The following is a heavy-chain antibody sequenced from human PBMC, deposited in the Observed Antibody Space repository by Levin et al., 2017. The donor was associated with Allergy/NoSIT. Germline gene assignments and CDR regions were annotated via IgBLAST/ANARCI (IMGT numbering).Heavy chain of an antibody. CDR3: ARCPYDFWSGYYNLYYYYGMDV. Sequence: SQTLSLTCAISGDSVSSNSAAWNWIRQSPSRGLEWLGRTYYRSKWYNDYAVSVKSRITINPDTSKNQFSLQLNSVTPEDTAVYYCARCPYDFWSGYYNLYYYYGMDVWGQGTTVTVSS. CDR1: GDSVSSNSAA. CDR2: TYYRSKWYN. V-gene: IGHV6-1*01. J-gene: IGHJ6*02. D-gene: IGHD3-3*01.